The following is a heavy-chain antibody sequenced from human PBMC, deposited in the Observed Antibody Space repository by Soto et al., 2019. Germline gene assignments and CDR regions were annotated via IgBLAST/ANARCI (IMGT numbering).Heavy chain of an antibody. V-gene: IGHV2-70*11. CDR2: IDWDDDK. J-gene: IGHJ4*02. Sequence: SGPTRVNTTQTLSLTCTFSGFSLSSSGMSVSWIRQPPGKALEWLARIDWDDDKYYSTSLKTRLTISKDSSKNQVVLTMTNMDPVDTATYYCARVPFGSGIDYWGQGILVTVSS. CDR3: ARVPFGSGIDY. CDR1: GFSLSSSGMS. D-gene: IGHD3-10*01.